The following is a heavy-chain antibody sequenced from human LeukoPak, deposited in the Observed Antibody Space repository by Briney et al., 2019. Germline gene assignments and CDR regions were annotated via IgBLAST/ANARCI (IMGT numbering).Heavy chain of an antibody. V-gene: IGHV5-51*01. Sequence: GESLKISCKGSGYSFTSYWIGWVRQMPGKGLEWMGMIYPGDSDTRYSPSFQGQVTISADKSISTAYLQWSSLKASDTAMYYCARQDCSSTSCDFWSGYYVYNWFDPWGQGTLVTVSS. D-gene: IGHD3-3*01. J-gene: IGHJ5*02. CDR1: GYSFTSYW. CDR3: ARQDCSSTSCDFWSGYYVYNWFDP. CDR2: IYPGDSDT.